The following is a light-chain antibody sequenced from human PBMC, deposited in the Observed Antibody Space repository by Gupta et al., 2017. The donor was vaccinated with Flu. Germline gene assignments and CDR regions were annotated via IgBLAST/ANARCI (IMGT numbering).Light chain of an antibody. Sequence: DIQMTQSPSSLSASVGDRVTITCQASQGIRNALNWYHQEPGKAPKILIFDASNLETGVPSRFRGSGSGTDFSFTSTSRQPEDVGTYYWQQDESLYTFGGGTKVEIK. CDR3: QQDESLYT. CDR2: DAS. J-gene: IGKJ4*01. CDR1: QGIRNA. V-gene: IGKV1-33*01.